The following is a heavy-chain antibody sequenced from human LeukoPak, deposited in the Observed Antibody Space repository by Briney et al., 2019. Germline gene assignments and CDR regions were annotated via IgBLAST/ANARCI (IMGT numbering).Heavy chain of an antibody. J-gene: IGHJ4*02. D-gene: IGHD1-26*01. CDR1: GYTFTGYY. CDR3: ARLSGSYYFDY. Sequence: ASVKVSCKASGYTFTGYYMHWVRQAPGQGLEWMGWINPNSGGTDYAQKFQGRVTMTRDTSISTAYMELSRLRSDDAAVYYCARLSGSYYFDYWGQGTLVTVSS. CDR2: INPNSGGT. V-gene: IGHV1-2*02.